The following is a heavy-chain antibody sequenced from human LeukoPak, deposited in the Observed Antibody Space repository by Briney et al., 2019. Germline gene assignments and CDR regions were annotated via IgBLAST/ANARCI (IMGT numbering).Heavy chain of an antibody. V-gene: IGHV3-48*03. CDR2: ISSSGSTI. J-gene: IGHJ4*02. Sequence: PGGSLRLSCAASGFTFSSYEMNWVRQAPGKGLEWVSYISSSGSTIYYADSVKGRFTISRDNAKNSLYLQMNSLRAEDTAVYYCARGGRYSGYDSYYFDYWGQGTLVTVSS. CDR1: GFTFSSYE. CDR3: ARGGRYSGYDSYYFDY. D-gene: IGHD5-12*01.